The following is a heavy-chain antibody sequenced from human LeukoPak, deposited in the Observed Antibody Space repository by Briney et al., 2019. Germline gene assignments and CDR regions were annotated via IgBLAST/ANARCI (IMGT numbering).Heavy chain of an antibody. Sequence: SVKVSCKASGGTFTSYAISWVRQAPGQGLEWMGGIIAIFDTANYAQKFQSRVTITTDQSTSTACKELSNLRAEDTAVYYGARSFILVSDYYYIHVWGKGTTVTVSS. CDR1: GGTFTSYA. CDR2: IIAIFDTA. D-gene: IGHD5/OR15-5a*01. J-gene: IGHJ6*03. V-gene: IGHV1-69*05. CDR3: ARSFILVSDYYYIHV.